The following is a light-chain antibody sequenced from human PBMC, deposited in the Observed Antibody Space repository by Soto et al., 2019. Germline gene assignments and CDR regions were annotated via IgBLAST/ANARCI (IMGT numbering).Light chain of an antibody. CDR2: CTS. J-gene: IGKJ5*01. CDR3: QHYCVSPSXT. Sequence: ESVLTQSPGTLALCQGERGALCCRASHSVDSPPFAWYPQNPAPAPTLLISCTSNRATGIPDRFCGSWSGTDFTLTITTLHPFVFSVYYSQHYCVSPSXTLXQGXRLEI. V-gene: IGKV3-20*01. CDR1: HSVDSPP.